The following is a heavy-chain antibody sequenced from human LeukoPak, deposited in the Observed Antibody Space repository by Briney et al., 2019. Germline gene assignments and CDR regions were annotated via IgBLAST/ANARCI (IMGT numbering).Heavy chain of an antibody. V-gene: IGHV3-23*01. CDR3: AKDPAYSHAGSGLYCFDH. CDR2: SICSGDGT. D-gene: IGHD3-22*01. J-gene: IGHJ4*02. CDR1: GFTLSSYA. Sequence: GGSLRLTCAASGFTLSSYAMSWVRQAPGKGLEWVSCSICSGDGTYYADSVKGRFTISRDNSRNTLYLQMNSLRAEDTAVYYCAKDPAYSHAGSGLYCFDHWGQGTLVTVSS.